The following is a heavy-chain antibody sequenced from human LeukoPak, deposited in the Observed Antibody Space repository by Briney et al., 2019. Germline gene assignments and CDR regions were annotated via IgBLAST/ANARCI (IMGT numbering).Heavy chain of an antibody. CDR1: GFTFSSYA. CDR3: AKGRGTAVTSAANY. J-gene: IGHJ4*02. CDR2: ISGSGDNT. D-gene: IGHD4-17*01. V-gene: IGHV3-23*01. Sequence: RESLRLSCAASGFTFSSYAMSWVRQAPGKGLEWVSSISGSGDNTYYADSVKDRFSISRDNSKTTVSLQMNSLRAEDTAVYYCAKGRGTAVTSAANYWGQGTLATVSS.